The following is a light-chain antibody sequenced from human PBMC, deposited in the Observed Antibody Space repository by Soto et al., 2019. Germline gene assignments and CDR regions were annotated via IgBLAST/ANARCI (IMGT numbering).Light chain of an antibody. Sequence: MTQSPSTLSASVGDRVTITCRASQSVSSDLAWYQQKPGQAPRLLVYGASTRATGVPVRFSGSGPGTEFTLTISSLQSEDFAVYYCQQYNKWPLITFGQGTRLEIK. CDR2: GAS. V-gene: IGKV3-15*01. CDR1: QSVSSD. CDR3: QQYNKWPLIT. J-gene: IGKJ5*01.